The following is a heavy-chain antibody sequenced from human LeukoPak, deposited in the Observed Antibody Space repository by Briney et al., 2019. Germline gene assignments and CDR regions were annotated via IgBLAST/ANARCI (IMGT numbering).Heavy chain of an antibody. J-gene: IGHJ4*02. D-gene: IGHD5-24*01. CDR3: ASGRWLQANWVIDS. CDR1: GFTFSSYA. CDR2: ISSTSNYI. V-gene: IGHV3-21*01. Sequence: PGGSLRLSCAASGFTFSSYAMNWVRQAPGKGLKWVSSISSTSNYIYYADSVKGRFTISRDNAKNSLYLQMNGLRAEDTAVYYCASGRWLQANWVIDSWGQGTLVTVSS.